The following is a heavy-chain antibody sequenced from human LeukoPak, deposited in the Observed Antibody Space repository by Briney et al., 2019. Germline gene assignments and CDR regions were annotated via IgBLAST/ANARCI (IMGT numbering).Heavy chain of an antibody. J-gene: IGHJ5*02. CDR2: IYSGGST. Sequence: GGSLRLSCAASGFTVSSNYMSWVRQAPGKGLEWVSVIYSGGSTYYADSVKGRFTISRDNSKNTLYLQMNSLRAEDTAVYYCARDFTYYYDSSGLDPWGQGILVTVSS. CDR1: GFTVSSNY. CDR3: ARDFTYYYDSSGLDP. V-gene: IGHV3-66*02. D-gene: IGHD3-22*01.